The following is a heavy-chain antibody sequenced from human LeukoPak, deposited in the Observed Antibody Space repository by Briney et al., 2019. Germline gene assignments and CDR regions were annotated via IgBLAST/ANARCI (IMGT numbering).Heavy chain of an antibody. CDR2: IFPICGTG. D-gene: IGHD6-13*01. J-gene: IGHJ4*02. CDR1: GGTFSSYA. V-gene: IGHV1-69*05. Sequence: SVKVSCKASGGTFSSYAIGWVRQAPGQGLELVGGIFPICGTGNYAQKFHVRVTITTDESTSTAYMELSRLRPQDTALYYCARSSAIAAVKNYFAYWGQGTLVTVSS. CDR3: ARSSAIAAVKNYFAY.